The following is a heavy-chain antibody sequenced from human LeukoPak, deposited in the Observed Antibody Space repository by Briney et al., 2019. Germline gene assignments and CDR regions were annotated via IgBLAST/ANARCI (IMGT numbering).Heavy chain of an antibody. V-gene: IGHV4-59*08. Sequence: SETLSLTCTVSGGATSSYSWNWIRQPPGKGLEWLGYIYYSGSSNYNPSLKSRVTISVDTSKNQFSLKLRSVTAADTAVYYCARIAPGFLAPSYFDYWGQGTLVTVSS. J-gene: IGHJ4*02. CDR3: ARIAPGFLAPSYFDY. D-gene: IGHD3-3*01. CDR2: IYYSGSS. CDR1: GGATSSYS.